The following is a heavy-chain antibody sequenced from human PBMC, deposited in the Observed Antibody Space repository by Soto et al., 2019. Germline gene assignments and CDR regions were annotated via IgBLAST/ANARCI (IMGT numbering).Heavy chain of an antibody. CDR2: IYYSGST. D-gene: IGHD6-19*01. CDR1: GGSISSYY. J-gene: IGHJ5*02. CDR3: ASPQGWYSPRLGDWFDP. V-gene: IGHV4-59*12. Sequence: SETLSLTCTVSGGSISSYYWSWIRQPPGKGLEWIGYIYYSGSTNYNPSLKRRVTISVDTSKNQFSLKLRSVTAADTAVYYCASPQGWYSPRLGDWFDPWGQGTLVTVSS.